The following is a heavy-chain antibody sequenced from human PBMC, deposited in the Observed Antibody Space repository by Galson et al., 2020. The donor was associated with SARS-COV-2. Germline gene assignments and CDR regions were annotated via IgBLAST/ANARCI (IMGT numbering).Heavy chain of an antibody. V-gene: IGHV3-33*01. D-gene: IGHD3-10*01. CDR1: GYTFSSYG. J-gene: IGHJ6*03. CDR3: ARDLSMVRGVMTTPPMYV. CDR2: IWYDGSNK. Sequence: GGSLRLSCAASGYTFSSYGMHWVRQAPGKGLQWVAVIWYDGSNKYYEDSVKGRFTISRDNSKNTLYLQMNSLRAEDTAVYYCARDLSMVRGVMTTPPMYVWGKGTTVTISS.